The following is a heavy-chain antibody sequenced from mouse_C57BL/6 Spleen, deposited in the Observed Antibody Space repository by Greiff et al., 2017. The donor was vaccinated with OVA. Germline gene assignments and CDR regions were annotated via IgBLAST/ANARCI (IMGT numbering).Heavy chain of an antibody. CDR2: IDPETGGT. Sequence: QVQLKESGAELVRPGASVTLSCKASGYTFTDYEMHWVKQTPVHGLEWIGAIDPETGGTAYNQKFKGKAILTADKSSSTAYMELRSLTSEDSAVYYCTRSKEYYYGSSSNWYFDVWGTGTTVTVSS. V-gene: IGHV1-15*01. CDR3: TRSKEYYYGSSSNWYFDV. CDR1: GYTFTDYE. J-gene: IGHJ1*03. D-gene: IGHD1-1*01.